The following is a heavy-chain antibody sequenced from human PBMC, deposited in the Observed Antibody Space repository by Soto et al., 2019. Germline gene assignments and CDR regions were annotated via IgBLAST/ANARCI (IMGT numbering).Heavy chain of an antibody. V-gene: IGHV1-2*02. CDR2: INPNSGGT. J-gene: IGHJ3*02. CDR3: ARAGDNYYDSSGYHGLAFDI. Sequence: ASVKVSCKASGYTFTGYYMHWVRQAPGQGLEWMGWINPNSGGTNYAQKFQGRVTMTRDTSISTAYMELSRLRSDDTAVYHCARAGDNYYDSSGYHGLAFDIWGQGTMVTVSS. CDR1: GYTFTGYY. D-gene: IGHD3-22*01.